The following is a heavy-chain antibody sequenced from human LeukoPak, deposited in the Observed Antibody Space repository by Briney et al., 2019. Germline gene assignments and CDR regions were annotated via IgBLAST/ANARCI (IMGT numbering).Heavy chain of an antibody. Sequence: GGSLRLSCAASGFTFRSYWMTWVRQAPGKGLEWVANIKQDGSEKYYVDSVKGRFTISRDNAKNTLYLQMNSLRAEDTAVYYCAVQLGTLDYWDLGTLVTVSS. D-gene: IGHD5-18*01. CDR1: GFTFRSYW. J-gene: IGHJ4*02. CDR2: IKQDGSEK. V-gene: IGHV3-7*02. CDR3: AVQLGTLDY.